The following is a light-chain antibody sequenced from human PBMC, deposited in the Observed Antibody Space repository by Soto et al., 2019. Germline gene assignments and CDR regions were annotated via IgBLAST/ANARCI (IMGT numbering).Light chain of an antibody. Sequence: QSALTQPPSASGSPGHSVTLSCTGTSSDVGGYNYVSWYQQHPGKAPKLIIYEVSLRPSAISNRFSGSKSGSTASLTISGLQGEDEADYYCSSYTTSNTQVFGGGTQLTVL. CDR1: SSDVGGYNY. V-gene: IGLV2-14*01. CDR3: SSYTTSNTQV. CDR2: EVS. J-gene: IGLJ3*02.